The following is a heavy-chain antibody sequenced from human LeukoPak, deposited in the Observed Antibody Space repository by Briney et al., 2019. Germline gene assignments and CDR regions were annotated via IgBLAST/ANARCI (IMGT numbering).Heavy chain of an antibody. V-gene: IGHV4-59*01. CDR3: ARGGGYCSGGSCYDYYYYYYMDV. CDR1: GGSISSYY. Sequence: PSETLSLTCTVSGGSISSYYWSWIRLPPGKGLEWIGYIYYSGSTNYNPSLKSRVTISVDTSKNQFSLKLSSVTAADTAVYYCARGGGYCSGGSCYDYYYYYYMDVWGKGTTVTVSS. D-gene: IGHD2-15*01. CDR2: IYYSGST. J-gene: IGHJ6*03.